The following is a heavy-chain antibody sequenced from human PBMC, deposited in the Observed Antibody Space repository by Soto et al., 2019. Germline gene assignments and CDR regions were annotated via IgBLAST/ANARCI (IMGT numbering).Heavy chain of an antibody. Sequence: QVQLQESGPGLVKPSQTLSLTCTVSGGSISSGGYSWTWIRQHPGKGLEWIGYIYYSGSTYYKPSLQSRVNISVDTSKNQLYLKLSSVTAADTAVYYCEGDSTWHPGAFDIWGQGTTVTVSS. CDR2: IYYSGST. V-gene: IGHV4-31*03. D-gene: IGHD5-12*01. CDR1: GGSISSGGYS. CDR3: EGDSTWHPGAFDI. J-gene: IGHJ3*02.